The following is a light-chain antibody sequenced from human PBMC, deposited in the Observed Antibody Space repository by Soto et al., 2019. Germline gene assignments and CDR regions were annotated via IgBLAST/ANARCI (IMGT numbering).Light chain of an antibody. CDR3: SSYTSSSTL. CDR1: SSDVGGYNY. Sequence: QSALTQPASVSGSPGQSITISCTGTSSDVGGYNYVSWYQQHPGKAPKLMIYEVSNRPSGVSNRFSGSKSGNTASLTISGLQAEDEAVYYCSSYTSSSTLFGTGTKLTVL. CDR2: EVS. J-gene: IGLJ1*01. V-gene: IGLV2-14*01.